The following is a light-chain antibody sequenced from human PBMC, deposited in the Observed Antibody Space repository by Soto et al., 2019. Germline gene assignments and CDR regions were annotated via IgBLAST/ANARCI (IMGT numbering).Light chain of an antibody. J-gene: IGKJ3*01. CDR3: QQSYNTPRT. CDR1: QSISSY. V-gene: IGKV1-39*01. CDR2: AAS. Sequence: DIQMTQSPSSLSASVGDRVTITCRASQSISSYLHWYQQKPGKAPKLLIYAASRLQSGVPARFSGSGSGTDFTLTISSLQPEDFATYYCQQSYNTPRTFGPGTKVDIK.